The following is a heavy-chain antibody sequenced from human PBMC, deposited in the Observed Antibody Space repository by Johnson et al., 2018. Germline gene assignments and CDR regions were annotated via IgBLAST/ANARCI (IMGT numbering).Heavy chain of an antibody. CDR2: ISSSSSYI. CDR1: GFTFSSYS. J-gene: IGHJ6*02. CDR3: ARVQLERLPYYVMDV. Sequence: VQLVESGGGLVKPGGSLRLSCAASGFTFSSYSMNWVRQAPGKGLEWVSSISSSSSYIYYADSVKGRFTISRDNAKNSLYLKMNSLRAEDTAVYYFARVQLERLPYYVMDVWGQGTTVTVSS. V-gene: IGHV3-21*01. D-gene: IGHD1-1*01.